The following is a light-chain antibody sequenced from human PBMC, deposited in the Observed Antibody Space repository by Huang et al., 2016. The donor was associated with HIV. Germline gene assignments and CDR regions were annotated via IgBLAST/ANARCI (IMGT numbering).Light chain of an antibody. J-gene: IGKJ1*01. V-gene: IGKV3-11*01. CDR1: QSVSSD. Sequence: EIVLTQSPATLYLSPGERATLSCRASQSVSSDLAWYQQKPGQAPRLLIYDTSSRAPGLPARFSGSGSGTDFTLTISSLEPEDFAVYYCQQRSNWPPWTFGQGTKVEIK. CDR3: QQRSNWPPWT. CDR2: DTS.